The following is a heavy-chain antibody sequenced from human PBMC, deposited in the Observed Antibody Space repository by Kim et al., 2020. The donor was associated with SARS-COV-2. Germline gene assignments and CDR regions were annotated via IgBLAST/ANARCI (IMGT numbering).Heavy chain of an antibody. Sequence: GGSLRLSCAASGFIFSNYGMHWVRQAPGKGLEWVAIISFDGSNEYYADSVKGRFTISRDNSKNTLYLQMNSLIAEDMAVYYCTKGRIQPWISPDYWGQVTLVTVPS. V-gene: IGHV3-30*18. J-gene: IGHJ4*02. CDR3: TKGRIQPWISPDY. D-gene: IGHD5-18*01. CDR2: ISFDGSNE. CDR1: GFIFSNYG.